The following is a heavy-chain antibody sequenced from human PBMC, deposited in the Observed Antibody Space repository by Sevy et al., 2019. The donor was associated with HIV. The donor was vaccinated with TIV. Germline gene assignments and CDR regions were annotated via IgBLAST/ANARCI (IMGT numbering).Heavy chain of an antibody. CDR2: LSFGCGKI. J-gene: IGHJ4*02. D-gene: IGHD2-8*01. CDR1: GFAFYDYS. CDR3: AREGCTRPHDY. Sequence: GGSLRLSCAASGFAFYDYSMSWIRQAPGNGLEWVATLSFGCGKINYADSVKGRFTISRDNSKNSFYLQMDNLRVEDTALYCCAREGCTRPHDYWGQGTRVTVSS. V-gene: IGHV3-23*01.